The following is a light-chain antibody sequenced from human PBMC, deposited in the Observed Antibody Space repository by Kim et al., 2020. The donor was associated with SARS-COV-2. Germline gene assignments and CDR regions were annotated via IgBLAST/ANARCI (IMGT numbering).Light chain of an antibody. CDR3: SSYAGSNNVL. Sequence: SVAISCTGTSSDVGGYNYVSWYQQYPGKAPKLIIYELNKRPSGVPDRFSGSKSGNTASLTVSGLQAEDEADYYCSSYAGSNNVLFGGGTQLTVL. CDR2: ELN. V-gene: IGLV2-8*01. J-gene: IGLJ2*01. CDR1: SSDVGGYNY.